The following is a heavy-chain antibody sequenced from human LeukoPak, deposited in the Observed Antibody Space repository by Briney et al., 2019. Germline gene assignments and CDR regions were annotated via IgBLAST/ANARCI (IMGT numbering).Heavy chain of an antibody. D-gene: IGHD3-10*01. V-gene: IGHV4-59*01. CDR2: IYYSGST. J-gene: IGHJ4*02. CDR1: GGSISSYY. Sequence: SETLSLTCTVSGGSISSYYWSWIRQPPGKGLEWIGYIYYSGSTNYNPSLKSRVTISVDTSKNQFSLKLSSVTAADTAVYYCARYGSGSRNFDYWGQGTLVTVSS. CDR3: ARYGSGSRNFDY.